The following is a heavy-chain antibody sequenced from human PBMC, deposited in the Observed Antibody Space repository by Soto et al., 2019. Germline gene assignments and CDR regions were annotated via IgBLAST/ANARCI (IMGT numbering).Heavy chain of an antibody. J-gene: IGHJ4*02. D-gene: IGHD2-21*01. CDR1: GYTFTNHG. Sequence: ASVKVSCKASGYTFTNHGISWVRQAPGQGLEWVGWVSGYNDKTKSAQKFQGRVTMTTDTSTSTAYMELRSLRSDDTAVYYCARDSYPVAYFFDYWGQGTLVTVSS. CDR2: VSGYNDKT. CDR3: ARDSYPVAYFFDY. V-gene: IGHV1-18*04.